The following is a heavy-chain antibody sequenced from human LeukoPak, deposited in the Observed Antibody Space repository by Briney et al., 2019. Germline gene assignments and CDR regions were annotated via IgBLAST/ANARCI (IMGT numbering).Heavy chain of an antibody. V-gene: IGHV4-34*01. J-gene: IGHJ4*02. CDR1: GGSLSGYY. CDR3: ARGYYDILTGYYHDY. D-gene: IGHD3-9*01. Sequence: SETLSLTCAVYGGSLSGYYWSWIRQPPGKGLEWIGEISQTGSTNHNPSLKSRVTISVDTSKNQFSLKMTSVTAADTAVYYCARGYYDILTGYYHDYWGQGTLVTVSS. CDR2: ISQTGST.